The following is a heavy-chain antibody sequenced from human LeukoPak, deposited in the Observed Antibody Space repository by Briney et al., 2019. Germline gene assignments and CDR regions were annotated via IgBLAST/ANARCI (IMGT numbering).Heavy chain of an antibody. J-gene: IGHJ3*02. V-gene: IGHV1-69*05. D-gene: IGHD1-26*01. CDR2: IIPIFGTA. Sequence: SVKVSCTAPGGTFSSYAISWVRQAPGQGLEWLGGIIPIFGTANYAQKFQGRVTITTDESTSTAYMELSSLRSEETGVYYCARESFEELLGDAFDIWGQGTMVTVSS. CDR3: ARESFEELLGDAFDI. CDR1: GGTFSSYA.